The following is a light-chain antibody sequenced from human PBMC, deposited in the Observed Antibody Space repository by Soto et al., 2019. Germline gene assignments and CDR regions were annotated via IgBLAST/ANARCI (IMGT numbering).Light chain of an antibody. J-gene: IGKJ1*01. CDR1: QSVGNN. V-gene: IGKV3-20*01. Sequence: VMPQSQAPLSVSPGASAPISGRASQSVGNNLAWYPQTPGQAPRLLIYGASSRATGIPDRFSGSGSGTDFTLTISRLEPEEFAVYDCQQYGSSWTVGQGTKVDIK. CDR3: QQYGSSWT. CDR2: GAS.